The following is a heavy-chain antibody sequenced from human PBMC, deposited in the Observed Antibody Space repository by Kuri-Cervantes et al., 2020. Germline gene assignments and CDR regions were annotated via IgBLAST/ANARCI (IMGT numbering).Heavy chain of an antibody. J-gene: IGHJ4*02. V-gene: IGHV3-33*08. Sequence: GESLKISCAASGFTFDDYGMSWVRQAPGKGLEWVAVIWYDGSYKYYSDSVTGRFTISRDNSKNTLYLQMNSLRVEDTAVYYCARGLGQLGTSFDYWGQGTLVTVSS. CDR3: ARGLGQLGTSFDY. D-gene: IGHD7-27*01. CDR1: GFTFDDYG. CDR2: IWYDGSYK.